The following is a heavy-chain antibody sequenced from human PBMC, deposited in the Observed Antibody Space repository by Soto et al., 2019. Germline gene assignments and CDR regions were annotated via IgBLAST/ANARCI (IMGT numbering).Heavy chain of an antibody. J-gene: IGHJ4*02. D-gene: IGHD2-15*01. CDR1: GFTFSSYG. CDR2: IWYDGSNK. Sequence: QVQLVESGGGVVQPGRSLRLSCAASGFTFSSYGMHWVRQAPGKGLEWVAVIWYDGSNKYYADSVKGRFTISRDNSKNTLYLQMNSLRDDDSALYYCAREPLSLVLLWGQGTLVTVSS. V-gene: IGHV3-33*01. CDR3: AREPLSLVLL.